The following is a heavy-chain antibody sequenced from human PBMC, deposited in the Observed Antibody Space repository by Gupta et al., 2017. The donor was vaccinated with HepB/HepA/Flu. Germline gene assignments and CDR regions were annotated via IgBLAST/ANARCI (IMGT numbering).Heavy chain of an antibody. CDR1: GFTFSSYS. CDR2: ISSSSSTI. CDR3: ARDFSRGSNYAYYYYMDV. J-gene: IGHJ6*03. V-gene: IGHV3-48*02. D-gene: IGHD4-11*01. Sequence: EVQLVESGGGLVQPGGSLRLSCAASGFTFSSYSMNWFRQAPGKGLEWVSYISSSSSTIYYADSVKGRFTISRDNAKNSLYLQMNSLRDEDTAVYYCARDFSRGSNYAYYYYMDVWGKGTTVTVSS.